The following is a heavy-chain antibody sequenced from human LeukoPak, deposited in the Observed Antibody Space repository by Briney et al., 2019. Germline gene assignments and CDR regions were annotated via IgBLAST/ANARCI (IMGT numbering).Heavy chain of an antibody. CDR1: GFSFNDCT. CDR3: AKRVINNPFDN. J-gene: IGHJ4*02. CDR2: ISNDGTT. V-gene: IGHV3-23*01. Sequence: GGSLRLSCAASGFSFNDCTMNWVRQDPGKGLEWVAVISNDGTTYYIDSVKGRFAISRDNSKNTLYLQMNGLRAEDTAVYFCAKRVINNPFDNWGQGTLVTVSS. D-gene: IGHD2/OR15-2a*01.